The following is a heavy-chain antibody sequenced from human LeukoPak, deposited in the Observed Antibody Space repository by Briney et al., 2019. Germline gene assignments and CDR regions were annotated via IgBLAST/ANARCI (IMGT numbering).Heavy chain of an antibody. CDR3: ARGRIQLWTHYFDY. CDR1: GGSISSYY. V-gene: IGHV4-59*01. J-gene: IGHJ4*02. CDR2: IYYSGST. Sequence: SETLSLTCTVSGGSISSYYWSWLRQPPGKGLEWIGYIYYSGSTNYNPSLKSRVTISVDTSKNQFSLKLSSVTAADTAVYCCARGRIQLWTHYFDYWGQGTLVTVSS. D-gene: IGHD5-18*01.